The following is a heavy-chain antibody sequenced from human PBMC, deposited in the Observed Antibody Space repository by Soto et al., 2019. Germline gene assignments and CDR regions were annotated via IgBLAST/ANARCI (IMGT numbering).Heavy chain of an antibody. J-gene: IGHJ6*02. CDR1: GFTFSNFV. CDR2: ITETGGDT. V-gene: IGHV3-23*01. CDR3: TKASSDRHHMDV. Sequence: EVQLLESGGGLVQPGGSLRLSCAASGFTFSNFVMRWVRQTPGKGLEWVSTITETGGDTYYTDSVKGRFTVSRDNSKNTLYLQMTGLRAEDTALYYCTKASSDRHHMDVWGQGTTVTVSS.